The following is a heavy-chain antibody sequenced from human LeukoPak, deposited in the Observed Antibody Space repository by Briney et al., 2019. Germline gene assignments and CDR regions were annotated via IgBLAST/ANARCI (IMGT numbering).Heavy chain of an antibody. CDR3: ARSDIDV. J-gene: IGHJ6*02. Sequence: SQTLSLTCAISGDSISSTSAAWNWIRQSPSRGLEWLGRTYYRSKWFNDYAASVKSRITINPDTSRNQFSLQLNSLTPEDTAVYYCARSDIDVWGQGTTVTVSS. CDR1: GDSISSTSAA. CDR2: TYYRSKWFN. V-gene: IGHV6-1*01.